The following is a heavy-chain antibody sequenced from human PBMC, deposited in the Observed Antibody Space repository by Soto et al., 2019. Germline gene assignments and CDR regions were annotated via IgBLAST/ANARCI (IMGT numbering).Heavy chain of an antibody. CDR1: GGSISSSNW. D-gene: IGHD3-10*01. CDR3: ARWLARGYYYGMDV. J-gene: IGHJ6*02. V-gene: IGHV4-4*02. CDR2: IYHSGST. Sequence: SETLSLTCAVSGGSISSSNWWSWVRQPPGKGLEWIGEIYHSGSTNYNPSLKSRVTISVDKSKNQFSLKLSSVTAADTAVYYCARWLARGYYYGMDVWGRGTTVTVSS.